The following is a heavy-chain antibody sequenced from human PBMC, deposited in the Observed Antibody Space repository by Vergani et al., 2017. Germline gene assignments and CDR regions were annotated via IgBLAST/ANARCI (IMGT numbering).Heavy chain of an antibody. CDR2: IRNKAYGGTT. CDR3: SRGRGYSFDYSDY. J-gene: IGHJ4*02. CDR1: GFSFGDYA. V-gene: IGHV3-49*04. Sequence: EVQLVESGGGLVPPGRSLRLSCAASGFSFGDYAMTWVRQAPGKGLEWVAFIRNKAYGGTTEYAASVKGRFTISRYDSKRLAYLQLSGLKTEDTAVYICSRGRGYSFDYSDYWGQGTLVTVSS. D-gene: IGHD5-18*01.